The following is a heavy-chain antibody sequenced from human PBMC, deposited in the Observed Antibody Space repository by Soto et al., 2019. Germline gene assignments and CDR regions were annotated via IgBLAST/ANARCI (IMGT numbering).Heavy chain of an antibody. CDR2: LSGRGSSE. J-gene: IGHJ6*02. CDR1: GFTFSAHY. D-gene: IGHD3-16*01. CDR3: EREISYVSGGYFYYGMDV. V-gene: IGHV3-11*01. Sequence: PGGSLRLSFAASGFTFSAHYMAGIRRAPGKGLEVVAHLSGRGSSEDNGDSAKGRFSIFLENSKNLLILQMAFLRAQATAVYNFEREISYVSGGYFYYGMDVLGQGTAVTVSS.